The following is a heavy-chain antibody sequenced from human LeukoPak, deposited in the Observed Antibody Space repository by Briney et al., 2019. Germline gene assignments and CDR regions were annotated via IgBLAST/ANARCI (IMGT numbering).Heavy chain of an antibody. D-gene: IGHD6-13*01. CDR2: IYYSGST. V-gene: IGHV4-59*01. J-gene: IGHJ4*02. CDR1: GGSISSYY. Sequence: SETLSLTCTVSGGSISSYYWSWLRQPPGKGLEWIGYIYYSGSTNYNPSLKSRVTISVDTSKNQFSLKLSSVPAADTAVYYCARVRYSSSWALFDYWGQGTLVTVSS. CDR3: ARVRYSSSWALFDY.